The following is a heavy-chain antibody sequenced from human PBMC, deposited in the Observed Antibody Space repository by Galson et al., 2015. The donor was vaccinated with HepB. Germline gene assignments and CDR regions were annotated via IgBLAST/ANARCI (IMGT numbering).Heavy chain of an antibody. CDR2: IIPIFGTA. J-gene: IGHJ6*02. V-gene: IGHV1-69*13. Sequence: SLKLSCKASARTFSTYAISWVRQAPGQGLEWMGGIIPIFGTANYAQKFQGRVTITADESTSTAYMELSSLRSEDTAVYYCARGFVTTRYYYYYYGMDVWGQGTTVTVSS. CDR1: ARTFSTYA. D-gene: IGHD4-17*01. CDR3: ARGFVTTRYYYYYYGMDV.